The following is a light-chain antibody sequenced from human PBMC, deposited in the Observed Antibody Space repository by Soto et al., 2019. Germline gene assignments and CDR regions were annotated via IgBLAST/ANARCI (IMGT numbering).Light chain of an antibody. CDR1: SDDVGAYNS. CDR2: KGT. Sequence: QSALAQPASVSGSPGQSITISCTGTSDDVGAYNSVSWYQQLPHKAPQVILYKGTQRPSGVSDRFSGSKTGNTASMTISGLQPDDESDYYCCSYAASKSFVFGTGTKLTVL. J-gene: IGLJ1*01. V-gene: IGLV2-23*01. CDR3: CSYAASKSFV.